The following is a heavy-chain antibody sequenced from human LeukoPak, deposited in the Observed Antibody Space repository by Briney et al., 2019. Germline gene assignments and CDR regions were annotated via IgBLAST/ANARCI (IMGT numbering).Heavy chain of an antibody. Sequence: SETLSLTCTVSGGSISSSSYYWGWIRQPPGKGLEWIGSIYYSGSTYYNPSLKSRVTISVDTSKSQFSLKLSSVTAADTAVYYCARHARIVGATANFDYWGQGTLVTVSS. J-gene: IGHJ4*02. CDR2: IYYSGST. V-gene: IGHV4-39*01. CDR1: GGSISSSSYY. D-gene: IGHD1-26*01. CDR3: ARHARIVGATANFDY.